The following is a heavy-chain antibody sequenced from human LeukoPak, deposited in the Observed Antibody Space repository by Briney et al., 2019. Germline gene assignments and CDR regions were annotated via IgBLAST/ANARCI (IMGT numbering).Heavy chain of an antibody. D-gene: IGHD2-15*01. J-gene: IGHJ6*02. Sequence: ASVKVSCKASGYTFTSYDINWVRQATGQGLEWMGWMNPNSGNTGYAQKFQGRVTMTRNTSISTAYMELSSLRSEDTVVYYCAKVAYCSGGSCYYYYGMDVWGQGTTVTVSS. CDR3: AKVAYCSGGSCYYYYGMDV. CDR2: MNPNSGNT. V-gene: IGHV1-8*01. CDR1: GYTFTSYD.